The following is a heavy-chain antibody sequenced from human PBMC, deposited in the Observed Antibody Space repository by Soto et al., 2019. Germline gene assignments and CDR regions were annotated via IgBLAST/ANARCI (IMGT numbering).Heavy chain of an antibody. CDR3: AKDRTSTWTWYFDY. V-gene: IGHV3-30*18. CDR2: ISYDGSNK. J-gene: IGHJ4*02. Sequence: QPGGSLRLSCAASGFTFSSYGMHWVRQAPGKGLEWVAVISYDGSNKYYADSVKGRFTISRDNSKNTLYLQMNSLRAEDTAVYYCAKDRTSTWTWYFDYWGQGTLVTVSS. CDR1: GFTFSSYG. D-gene: IGHD1-7*01.